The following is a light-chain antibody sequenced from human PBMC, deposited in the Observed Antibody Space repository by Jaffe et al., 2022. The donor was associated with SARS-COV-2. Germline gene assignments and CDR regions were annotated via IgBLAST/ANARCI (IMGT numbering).Light chain of an antibody. Sequence: SYELTQPPSLSLSPGQIASISCSGHKLENKYISWYQQKPGQSPVLVIYQNMKRPSGVPERFSGSNSGDTATLTISGTQALDEADYYCQAWDSKTVVFGGGTKLTVL. CDR3: QAWDSKTVV. J-gene: IGLJ2*01. CDR2: QNM. CDR1: KLENKY. V-gene: IGLV3-1*01.